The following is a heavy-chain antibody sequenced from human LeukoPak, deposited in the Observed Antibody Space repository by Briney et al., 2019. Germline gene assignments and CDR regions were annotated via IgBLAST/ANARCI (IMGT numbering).Heavy chain of an antibody. J-gene: IGHJ5*02. Sequence: SETLSLTCTVSPGSISNYYWSWIRQPAGKGLEWIGLIYSSGSTSYNPSLKSRVTMSVDTSKNQFSLKLSSVTAADTAVYYCARHRCSGGSCYPMNWFDPWGQGTLVTVSS. CDR3: ARHRCSGGSCYPMNWFDP. CDR2: IYSSGST. D-gene: IGHD2-15*01. V-gene: IGHV4-4*07. CDR1: PGSISNYY.